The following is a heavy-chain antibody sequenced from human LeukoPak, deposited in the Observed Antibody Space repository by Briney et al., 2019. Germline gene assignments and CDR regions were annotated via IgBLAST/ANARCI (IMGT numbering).Heavy chain of an antibody. V-gene: IGHV3-23*01. D-gene: IGHD2-21*02. CDR2: ITGDGGDT. Sequence: GGPLRLSCAASGFTFSSFAMSWVRQAPGKGPEWVSAITGDGGDTHYADSVKGRFTVSRDDSKNTLYLRMNSLRAEDTAVYYCAKHPRHCGVDCYSDFDSWGQGTLVTVSS. CDR3: AKHPRHCGVDCYSDFDS. CDR1: GFTFSSFA. J-gene: IGHJ4*02.